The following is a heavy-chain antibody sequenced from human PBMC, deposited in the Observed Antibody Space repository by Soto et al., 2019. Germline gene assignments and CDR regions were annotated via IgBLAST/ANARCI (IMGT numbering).Heavy chain of an antibody. CDR3: ARSLLRYCSGGSCYSNAFDI. Sequence: QVQLVQSGAEVKKPGSSVKVSCKASGGTFSSYAISWVRQAPGQGLEWMGGIIPIFGTANYAQKFQGRVTITADKSTSTAYMELSSPRSEDTAVYYCARSLLRYCSGGSCYSNAFDIWGQGTMVTVSS. CDR2: IIPIFGTA. J-gene: IGHJ3*02. V-gene: IGHV1-69*06. D-gene: IGHD2-15*01. CDR1: GGTFSSYA.